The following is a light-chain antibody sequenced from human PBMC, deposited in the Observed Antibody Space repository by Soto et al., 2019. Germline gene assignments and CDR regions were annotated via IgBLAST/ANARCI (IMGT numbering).Light chain of an antibody. J-gene: IGLJ1*01. V-gene: IGLV2-23*02. CDR2: EVT. CDR1: SDIGNYNL. Sequence: QSVLTQPASVSGSPGQSVTISCSGSDIGNYNLVSWYQHLPGRAPKLLIFEVTMRPSGISDRFSGSKSASTASLTISGLQAEDEGDYYCASHAGSRTYVFGSGTKVTVL. CDR3: ASHAGSRTYV.